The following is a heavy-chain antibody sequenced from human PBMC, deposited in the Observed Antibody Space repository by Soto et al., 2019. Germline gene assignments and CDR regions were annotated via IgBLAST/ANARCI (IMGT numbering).Heavy chain of an antibody. CDR2: IRNKANSYTT. D-gene: IGHD4-4*01. J-gene: IGHJ4*01. Sequence: GSLRLSCAASGFTFSDHYMDWVRQAPGKGLEWVGRIRNKANSYTTEYAASVKGRFTISRDDSKNSLFLQMNSLKTEDTAVYYCSRAGILTTPYYFDYWGQGALVTVSS. CDR3: SRAGILTTPYYFDY. CDR1: GFTFSDHY. V-gene: IGHV3-72*01.